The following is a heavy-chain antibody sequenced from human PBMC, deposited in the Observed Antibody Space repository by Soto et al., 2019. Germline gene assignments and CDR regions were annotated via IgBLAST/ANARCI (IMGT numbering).Heavy chain of an antibody. V-gene: IGHV4-59*01. J-gene: IGHJ4*02. CDR1: GGSISSYY. Sequence: PSDTLSLTCTVSGGSISSYYWSWIRQPPGKGPEWIGYIYYSGSTNYNPSLKSRVTISVDTSKNQFSLKLSSVTAADTAVYYCARVGLVRGVILFDYWGQGTLVTVSS. D-gene: IGHD3-10*01. CDR3: ARVGLVRGVILFDY. CDR2: IYYSGST.